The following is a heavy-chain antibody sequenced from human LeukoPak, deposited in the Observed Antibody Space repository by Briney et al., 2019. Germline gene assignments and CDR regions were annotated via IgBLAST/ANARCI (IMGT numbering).Heavy chain of an antibody. V-gene: IGHV3-23*01. CDR1: GFTINSYA. CDR2: ISGSGYNT. CDR3: AKEDSTTYYPGSKIGY. J-gene: IGHJ4*02. Sequence: GGSLRLSCAASGFTINSYAMSWVRQAPGKGLEWVSGISGSGYNTYYADSVKGRFTIPRDNSKNTLYLQMNSLRAEDTAVYYCAKEDSTTYYPGSKIGYWGQGTLVTVSS. D-gene: IGHD2/OR15-2a*01.